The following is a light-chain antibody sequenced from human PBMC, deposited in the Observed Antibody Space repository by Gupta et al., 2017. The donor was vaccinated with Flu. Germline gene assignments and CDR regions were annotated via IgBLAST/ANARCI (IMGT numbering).Light chain of an antibody. CDR1: QSVGSY. CDR2: DAS. Sequence: PSTLSSSTGERATLSCRASQSVGSYLAWYELKPCDAPRLLIYDASKGDTDIPARFIGGGSGTEFTLTISCRQPVDFAIYYCQQRNNLLWTFGQGTKVEIK. CDR3: QQRNNLLWT. J-gene: IGKJ1*01. V-gene: IGKV3-11*01.